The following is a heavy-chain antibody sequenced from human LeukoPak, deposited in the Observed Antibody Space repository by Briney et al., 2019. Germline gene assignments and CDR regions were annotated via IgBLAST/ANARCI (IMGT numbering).Heavy chain of an antibody. Sequence: SETLSLTCTVSGGSISSGSYYWSWIRQPAGKGLEWIGRIYTSGGTNYNPSLKSRVTISVDTSKNQFSLKLSSVTAADTAVYYCARTSYDFWSGRDIWGQGTMVTVSS. D-gene: IGHD3-3*01. V-gene: IGHV4-61*02. CDR2: IYTSGGT. CDR3: ARTSYDFWSGRDI. J-gene: IGHJ3*02. CDR1: GGSISSGSYY.